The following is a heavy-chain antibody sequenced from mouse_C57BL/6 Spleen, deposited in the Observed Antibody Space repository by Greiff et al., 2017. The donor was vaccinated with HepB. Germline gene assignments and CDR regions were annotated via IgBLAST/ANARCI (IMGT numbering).Heavy chain of an antibody. CDR2: ISGGGGNT. Sequence: EVQVVESGGGLVKPGGSLKLSCAASGFTFSSYTMSWVRQTPEKRLEWVATISGGGGNTYYPDSVKGRFTISRDNAKNTLYLQMSSLRSEDTALYYCARHQLGRYFDVWGTGTTVTVSS. J-gene: IGHJ1*03. V-gene: IGHV5-9*01. CDR1: GFTFSSYT. CDR3: ARHQLGRYFDV. D-gene: IGHD4-1*02.